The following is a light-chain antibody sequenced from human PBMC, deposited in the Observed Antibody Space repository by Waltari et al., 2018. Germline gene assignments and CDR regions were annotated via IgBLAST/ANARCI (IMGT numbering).Light chain of an antibody. CDR2: SNN. CDR3: ATWDDSLNGPV. CDR1: SPNIASNT. J-gene: IGLJ2*01. V-gene: IGLV1-44*01. Sequence: QSVLTQPPSASGTPGQRVTIPCSGSSPNIASNTVNWYQQLPGMAPKLLIYSNNQRPSGVPDRFSGSKSGTSASLAISGLQSEDEADYYCATWDDSLNGPVFGGGTKLTVL.